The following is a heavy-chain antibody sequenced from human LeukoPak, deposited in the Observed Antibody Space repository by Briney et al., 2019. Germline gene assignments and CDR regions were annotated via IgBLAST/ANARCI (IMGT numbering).Heavy chain of an antibody. J-gene: IGHJ4*02. CDR3: ARDGWPAFDY. D-gene: IGHD2-15*01. Sequence: SQTLSLTCAISGDSVSTNTAAWNWIRQSPSRGLEWLGRTYYRSKWYTDYAVSVKNRITINPDTSKNQFSLQLNSVTPEDTAVYFCARDGWPAFDYWGQGTLVTVSS. V-gene: IGHV6-1*01. CDR1: GDSVSTNTAA. CDR2: TYYRSKWYT.